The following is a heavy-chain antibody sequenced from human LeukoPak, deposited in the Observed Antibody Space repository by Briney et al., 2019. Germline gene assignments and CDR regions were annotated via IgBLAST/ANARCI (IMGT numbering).Heavy chain of an antibody. D-gene: IGHD5-18*01. CDR2: IIPILGIA. CDR1: GGTFSSYT. J-gene: IGHJ3*02. CDR3: ARDQRGYSYGHDAFDI. V-gene: IGHV1-69*16. Sequence: ASVKVSCKASGGTFSSYTISWVRQAPGQGLEWMGRIIPILGIANYAQKFQGRVTITTDESTSTAYMELSSLRSEDTAVYYCARDQRGYSYGHDAFDIWGQGTMVTVSS.